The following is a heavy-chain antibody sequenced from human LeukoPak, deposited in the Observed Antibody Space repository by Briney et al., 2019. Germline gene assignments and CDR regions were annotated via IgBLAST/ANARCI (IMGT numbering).Heavy chain of an antibody. Sequence: SETLSLTCAVYGGSFSGYYWSWIRQPPGKGLEWIGEINHSGSTNYNPSLESRVTISVDTSKNQFSLKLSSVTAADTAVYYCARASYYDILTGRSYYYYGMDVWGQGTTVTVSS. D-gene: IGHD3-9*01. J-gene: IGHJ6*02. CDR1: GGSFSGYY. CDR2: INHSGST. V-gene: IGHV4-34*01. CDR3: ARASYYDILTGRSYYYYGMDV.